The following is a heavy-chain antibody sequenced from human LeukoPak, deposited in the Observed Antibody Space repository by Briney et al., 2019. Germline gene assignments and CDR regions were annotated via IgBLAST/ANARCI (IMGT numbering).Heavy chain of an antibody. V-gene: IGHV1-18*01. CDR2: ISAYNGNT. CDR3: ASTLGSSFTYYFDY. CDR1: GYTFTSYG. Sequence: GASVTVSCKASGYTFTSYGISWVRQAPGQGLEWMGWISAYNGNTNYAQKLQGRVTMTTDTSTSTAYMELRSLRSDDTAVYYCASTLGSSFTYYFDYWGQGTLVTVSA. D-gene: IGHD6-13*01. J-gene: IGHJ4*02.